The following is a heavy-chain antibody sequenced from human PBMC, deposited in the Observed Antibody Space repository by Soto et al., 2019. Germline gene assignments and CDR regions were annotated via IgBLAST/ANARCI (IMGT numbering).Heavy chain of an antibody. CDR2: IYYSGST. V-gene: IGHV4-39*01. Sequence: SETLSLSCTVSGGSISSSSYYWGWIRQPPGKGLEWIGSIYYSGSTYYNPSLKSRVTISVDTSKNQFSLKLSSVTAADTAVYYCARLLGIAARSWVEYWGQGTLVTVSS. J-gene: IGHJ4*02. CDR1: GGSISSSSYY. CDR3: ARLLGIAARSWVEY. D-gene: IGHD6-13*01.